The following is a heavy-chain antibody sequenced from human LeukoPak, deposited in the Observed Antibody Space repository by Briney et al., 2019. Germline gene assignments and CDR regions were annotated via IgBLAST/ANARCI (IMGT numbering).Heavy chain of an antibody. D-gene: IGHD6-19*01. CDR3: ARGRSHYIGGRLGGTYYFDY. Sequence: PSETLSLTCTVYGGSFSGYYWSWIRQPQGKGLEWIGEINHSGSTNYNPSLKRRVTISVDTSKNQFSLKLSSVTAADTAVYYCARGRSHYIGGRLGGTYYFDYWGQGTLVTVSS. CDR1: GGSFSGYY. V-gene: IGHV4-34*01. J-gene: IGHJ4*02. CDR2: INHSGST.